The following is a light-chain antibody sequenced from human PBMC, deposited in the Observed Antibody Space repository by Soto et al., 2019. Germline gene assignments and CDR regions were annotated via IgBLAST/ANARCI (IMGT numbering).Light chain of an antibody. CDR1: QSIRSN. CDR2: GAS. J-gene: IGKJ1*01. Sequence: EIVMTQSPDTLSVSPGEAATPSSRVSQSIRSNLAWYQQRPGQAPRLLMYGASTRADGIPARFTGSGSGTEFTLTISSLQSEDFAVYYCQQYHIWPPWTSGQGTKVDIK. CDR3: QQYHIWPPWT. V-gene: IGKV3-15*01.